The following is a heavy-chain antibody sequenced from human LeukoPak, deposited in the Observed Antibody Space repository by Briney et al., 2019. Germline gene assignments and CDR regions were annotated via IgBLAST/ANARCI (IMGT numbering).Heavy chain of an antibody. Sequence: GGSLRLSCAASGFTFRNAWMNWVRQGPGKGLEWVGRMRSKTDGGRTDYAAPVKGRFTISRDDSKNTLYLQMNSLKTEDTAVYYCTTQGIMVVAAVDYWGQGTLVTVSS. CDR1: GFTFRNAW. V-gene: IGHV3-15*01. D-gene: IGHD2-15*01. J-gene: IGHJ4*02. CDR3: TTQGIMVVAAVDY. CDR2: MRSKTDGGRT.